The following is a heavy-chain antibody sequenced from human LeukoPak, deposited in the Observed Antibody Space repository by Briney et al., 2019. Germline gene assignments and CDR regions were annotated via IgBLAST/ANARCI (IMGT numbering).Heavy chain of an antibody. CDR1: GFTFRSYD. D-gene: IGHD3-22*01. Sequence: GSLRLSCAASGFTFRSYDMSWVRQAPGKGLEWIGSIYYSGSTYYNPSLKSRVTISVDTSKNQFSLKLSSVTAADTAVYYCARDPDSSGYYGGYWGQGTLVTVSS. CDR2: IYYSGST. CDR3: ARDPDSSGYYGGY. J-gene: IGHJ4*02. V-gene: IGHV4-39*07.